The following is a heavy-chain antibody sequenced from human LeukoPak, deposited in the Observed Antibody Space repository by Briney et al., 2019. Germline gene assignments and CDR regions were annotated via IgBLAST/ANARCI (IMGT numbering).Heavy chain of an antibody. CDR1: GGSISSYY. V-gene: IGHV4-59*01. CDR3: VREGSTWGSSPTGSDY. J-gene: IGHJ4*02. Sequence: SETLSLTCTVSGGSISSYYWSWIRQPPGKGLEWIGYIYYSGSTNYNPSLKSRVTISVDTSKNQFSLKLSSVTAADTAVYYCVREGSTWGSSPTGSDYWGQGTLVTVSS. CDR2: IYYSGST. D-gene: IGHD6-6*01.